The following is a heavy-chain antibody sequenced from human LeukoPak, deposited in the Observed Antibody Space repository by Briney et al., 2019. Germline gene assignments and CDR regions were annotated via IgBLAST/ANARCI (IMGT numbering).Heavy chain of an antibody. CDR1: GGSISSSNW. Sequence: ETLSLTCAVSGGSISSSNWWSWVRQPPGKGLEWVANIKQDGSEKYYLDSVKGRFTISRDNAKNSLYLQMNSLRAEDTAVYYCARDVYNMGDYWGQGTLVTVSS. D-gene: IGHD1-1*01. CDR2: IKQDGSEK. J-gene: IGHJ4*02. V-gene: IGHV3-7*01. CDR3: ARDVYNMGDY.